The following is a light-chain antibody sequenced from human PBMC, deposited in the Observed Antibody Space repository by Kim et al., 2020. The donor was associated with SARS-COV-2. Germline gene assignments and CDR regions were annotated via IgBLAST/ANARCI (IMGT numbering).Light chain of an antibody. CDR2: GAS. Sequence: SPGERATLSCRASQSVSSNLAWYQQKPGQAPRLLIYGASTRATGIPARFSGSGSGTEFTLTISSLQSEDFAVYYCQQYNNWPSGTFGQGTKVDIK. J-gene: IGKJ1*01. CDR3: QQYNNWPSGT. CDR1: QSVSSN. V-gene: IGKV3-15*01.